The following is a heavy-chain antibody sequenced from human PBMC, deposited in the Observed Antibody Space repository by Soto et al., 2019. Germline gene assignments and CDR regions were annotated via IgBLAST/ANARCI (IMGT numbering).Heavy chain of an antibody. Sequence: EVQLVESGGGLIQPGGSLRLSCAASGFAVSSKYMTWVRQAPGKGLEWVSVIYGGGTTCYADSVKGRFTISRDTSKNTLYLQMNSLTAEATAVYYCVQTTGWPGFDFWGQGTLVTVSS. CDR1: GFAVSSKY. D-gene: IGHD6-19*01. CDR3: VQTTGWPGFDF. V-gene: IGHV3-53*01. CDR2: IYGGGTT. J-gene: IGHJ4*02.